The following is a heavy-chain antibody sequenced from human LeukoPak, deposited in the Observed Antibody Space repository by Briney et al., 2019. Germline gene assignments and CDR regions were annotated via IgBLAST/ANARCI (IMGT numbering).Heavy chain of an antibody. J-gene: IGHJ4*02. CDR3: ARDIGLGYYGDYVERSLSY. CDR1: GFTFSSYA. D-gene: IGHD4-17*01. Sequence: PGGPLRLSCAASGFTFSSYAMHWVRQAPGKGLEWVAVISYDGSNKYYADSVKGRFTISRDNSKNTLYLQMNSLRAEDTAVYYCARDIGLGYYGDYVERSLSYWGQGTLVTVSS. CDR2: ISYDGSNK. V-gene: IGHV3-30-3*01.